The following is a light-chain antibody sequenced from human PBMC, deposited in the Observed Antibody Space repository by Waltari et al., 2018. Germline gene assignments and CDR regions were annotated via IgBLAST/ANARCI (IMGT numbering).Light chain of an antibody. V-gene: IGKV3-15*01. CDR3: QQYNNRPYT. J-gene: IGKJ2*01. CDR2: RAS. Sequence: EIVMTQSPATLSVSPGERATLSCRASQTLTSNLAWYQQKPGQAPRLLIYRASTRATGIPARFSGSGSGTQFTLTISSLQSEDFVVYYCQQYNNRPYTFGQGTKLEIK. CDR1: QTLTSN.